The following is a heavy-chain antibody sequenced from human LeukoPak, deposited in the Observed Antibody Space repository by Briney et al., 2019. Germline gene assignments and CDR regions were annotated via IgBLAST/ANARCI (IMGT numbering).Heavy chain of an antibody. D-gene: IGHD1-26*01. CDR3: ATTGSGSYYDY. CDR2: ISSSGSTI. CDR1: GFTFSSYG. Sequence: GGSLRLSCAASGFTFSSYGMHWVRQAPGKGLEWVSYISSSGSTIYYADSVKGRFTISRDNAKNTLYLQMNSLRADDTAVYYCATTGSGSYYDYWGQGTLVTVSS. J-gene: IGHJ4*02. V-gene: IGHV3-48*04.